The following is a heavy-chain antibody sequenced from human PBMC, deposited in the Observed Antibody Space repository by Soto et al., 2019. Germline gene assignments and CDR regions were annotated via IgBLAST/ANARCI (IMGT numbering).Heavy chain of an antibody. D-gene: IGHD2-8*02. J-gene: IGHJ6*02. V-gene: IGHV3-15*07. CDR1: GFTFSNAW. Sequence: PGGSLRLSCAASGFTFSNAWMNWVRQAPGKGLEWVGRIKSKTDGGTTDYAAPVKGRFTISRDDSKNTLYLQMNSLKTEDTAVYYCTTDPLKTWWTDYYYGMDVWGQGTTVTVSS. CDR3: TTDPLKTWWTDYYYGMDV. CDR2: IKSKTDGGTT.